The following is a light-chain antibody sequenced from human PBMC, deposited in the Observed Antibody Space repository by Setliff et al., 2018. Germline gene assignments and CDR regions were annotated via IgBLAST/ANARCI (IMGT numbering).Light chain of an antibody. J-gene: IGLJ1*01. CDR1: SSNIGGNT. CDR3: AAWDDSLNGSYV. CDR2: SNN. Sequence: QSVLTQPPSASGTPGQRVTISCSGSSSNIGGNTVNWYQQLPGTAPRLLIYSNNDRPSGVPNRFSGSKSGTSASLTISGLQSEDEGDYYCAAWDDSLNGSYVFGTGTKVTVL. V-gene: IGLV1-44*01.